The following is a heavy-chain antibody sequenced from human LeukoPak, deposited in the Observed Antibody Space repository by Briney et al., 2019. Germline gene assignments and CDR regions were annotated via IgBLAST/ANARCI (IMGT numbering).Heavy chain of an antibody. V-gene: IGHV4-59*01. CDR2: IYHSGST. J-gene: IGHJ4*02. CDR1: GGSISSCY. Sequence: PSETLSLTCTVSGGSISSCYWNWIRQPPGKGLEWIGYIYHSGSTNYNPSLKSRVTISVDTSKNQFSLNLRSVTAADTAVYYCAKDLASSSGFDYWGQGTLVTVSS. CDR3: AKDLASSSGFDY. D-gene: IGHD6-13*01.